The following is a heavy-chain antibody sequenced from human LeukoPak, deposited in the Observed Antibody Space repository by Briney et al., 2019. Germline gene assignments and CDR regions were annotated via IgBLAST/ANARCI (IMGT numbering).Heavy chain of an antibody. Sequence: PGRSLRLSCAASGFTFDDYAMHWVRQAPGKGLEWVSGISWNSGSVAYAVSVRGRFTISRDNAKNSLYLQMTSLRAEDMALYYCAKDALPGITGTTPRFDSWGQGALVAVSS. D-gene: IGHD1-7*01. CDR2: ISWNSGSV. CDR3: AKDALPGITGTTPRFDS. V-gene: IGHV3-9*03. CDR1: GFTFDDYA. J-gene: IGHJ4*02.